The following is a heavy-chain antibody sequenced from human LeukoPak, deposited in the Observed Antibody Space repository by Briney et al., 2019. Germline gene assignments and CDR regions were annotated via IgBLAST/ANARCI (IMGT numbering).Heavy chain of an antibody. Sequence: SETLSLTCTVSGGSISSGGYYWSWIRQPPGKGLEWIGEINHSGSTNYNPSLKSRVTISVDTSKNQFSLKLSSVTAADTAVYYCARAVAARTYYYYYGMDVWGQGTTVTVSS. CDR2: INHSGST. D-gene: IGHD6-6*01. CDR3: ARAVAARTYYYYYGMDV. V-gene: IGHV4-39*07. J-gene: IGHJ6*02. CDR1: GGSISSGGYY.